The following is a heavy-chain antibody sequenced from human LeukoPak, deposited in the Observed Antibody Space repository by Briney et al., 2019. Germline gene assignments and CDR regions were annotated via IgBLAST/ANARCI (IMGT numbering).Heavy chain of an antibody. CDR3: ARYGDYWALGY. V-gene: IGHV4-34*01. CDR2: INHSGST. D-gene: IGHD4-17*01. Sequence: SETLSLTCAVYGGSFSGYYWSWIRQPPGKGLEWIGEINHSGSTNYNPSLKSRVTISVDTSKNQFSLKLSSVTAADTAVYYCARYGDYWALGYWGQGTLVTVSS. J-gene: IGHJ4*02. CDR1: GGSFSGYY.